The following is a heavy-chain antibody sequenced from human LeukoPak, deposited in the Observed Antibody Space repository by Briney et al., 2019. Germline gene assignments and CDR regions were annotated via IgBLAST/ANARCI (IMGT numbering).Heavy chain of an antibody. CDR3: ARAKNYYGSGSYSGFDY. J-gene: IGHJ4*02. CDR2: ISNSSSYI. V-gene: IGHV3-21*01. CDR1: GYTLSSYS. D-gene: IGHD3-10*01. Sequence: GGSLRLSCASSGYTLSSYSMHWVRQSPEGGLEWVSSISNSSSYIYYADSVKGRFTISRDNAKNSLYLQMNSLRAEDTAVYYCARAKNYYGSGSYSGFDYWGQGTLVTVSS.